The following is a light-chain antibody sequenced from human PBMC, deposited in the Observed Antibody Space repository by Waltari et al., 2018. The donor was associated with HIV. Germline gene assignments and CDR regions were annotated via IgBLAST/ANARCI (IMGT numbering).Light chain of an antibody. CDR3: QQFYSTPMYT. V-gene: IGKV4-1*01. CDR2: WAS. Sequence: DIVMTQSPDSLAVSLGERATINCKSSQTVLYSSNNKNYLSWYQQKPGQPPKLLIYWASTRESWVPDRFIGSGSVTDFTLPISSLQAEYAAIYYCQQFYSTPMYTFGQGTKLEIK. J-gene: IGKJ2*01. CDR1: QTVLYSSNNKNY.